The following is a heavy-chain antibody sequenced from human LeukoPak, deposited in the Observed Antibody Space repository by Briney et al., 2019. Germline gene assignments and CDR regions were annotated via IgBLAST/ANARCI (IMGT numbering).Heavy chain of an antibody. V-gene: IGHV4-34*01. CDR1: GGSFSGYY. CDR3: ARDHYYDSSGYSYRRRLTNAFDI. CDR2: INHSGST. Sequence: SDTLSLPCAVYGGSFSGYYWRWIRQPPGKGLEWIGEINHSGSTNYNPSLKSRVTISVDTSKNQFSLKLSSVTAADTAVYYCARDHYYDSSGYSYRRRLTNAFDIWGQGTMVTVSS. J-gene: IGHJ3*02. D-gene: IGHD3-22*01.